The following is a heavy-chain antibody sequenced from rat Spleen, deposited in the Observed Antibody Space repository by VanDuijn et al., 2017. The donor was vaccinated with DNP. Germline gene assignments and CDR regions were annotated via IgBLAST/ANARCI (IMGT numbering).Heavy chain of an antibody. CDR2: INSAGST. V-gene: IGHV3-3*01. CDR1: GYSITRSYR. J-gene: IGHJ2*01. Sequence: RPSQSLSLTCSVTGYSITRSYRWNWIRKFPGNRLEWMGYINSAGSTQYNPSLKSRISVTRDTSKNQFFLQVNSVTAEDTATYYCARLHYGLNSWGHGVMVTVSS. CDR3: ARLHYGLNS. D-gene: IGHD1-6*01.